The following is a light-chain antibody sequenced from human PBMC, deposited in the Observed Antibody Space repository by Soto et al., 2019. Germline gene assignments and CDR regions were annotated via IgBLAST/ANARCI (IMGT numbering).Light chain of an antibody. CDR1: SSDVGRYNY. Sequence: SALTQPRSVSGSPGQSVTISCTGTSSDVGRYNYVSWYQQYPGRAPKLLIYDVTKRPSGVPDRFSGSKSGDTASLTISGLQNEDEADYYCCSYAGSNIPFVFGTGTKVTVL. V-gene: IGLV2-11*01. CDR3: CSYAGSNIPFV. CDR2: DVT. J-gene: IGLJ1*01.